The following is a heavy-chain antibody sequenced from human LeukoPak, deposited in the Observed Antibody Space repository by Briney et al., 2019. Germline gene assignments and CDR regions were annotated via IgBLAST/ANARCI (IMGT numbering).Heavy chain of an antibody. CDR3: ARVGSPAGTGYYYYMDV. V-gene: IGHV1-18*01. J-gene: IGHJ6*03. Sequence: ASVKVSCKASGYTFTSYGISWVRQAPGQGLEWMGWISDYNGNTNYAQKLQGRVTMTTDTSTSTAYMELRSLRSDDTAVYYCARVGSPAGTGYYYYMDVWGKGTTVTVSS. D-gene: IGHD1-14*01. CDR2: ISDYNGNT. CDR1: GYTFTSYG.